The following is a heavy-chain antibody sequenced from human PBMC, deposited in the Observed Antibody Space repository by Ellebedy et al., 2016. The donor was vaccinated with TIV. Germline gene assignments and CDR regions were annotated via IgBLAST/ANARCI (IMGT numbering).Heavy chain of an antibody. V-gene: IGHV1-18*04. J-gene: IGHJ4*02. CDR2: IGAYNADP. D-gene: IGHD1-26*01. CDR3: ARESRGRYYY. CDR1: GYTFATYG. Sequence: AASVKVSCKASGYTFATYGISWVRQAPGQGLEWMGWIGAYNADPNYAQKLQGRVILTTDTSTHTAYMELRSLKSDDTAVYYCARESRGRYYYWGQGTLVTVSS.